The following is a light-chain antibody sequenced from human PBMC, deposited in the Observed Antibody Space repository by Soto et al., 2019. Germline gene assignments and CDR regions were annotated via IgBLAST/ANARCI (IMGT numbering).Light chain of an antibody. CDR3: QQYNNWPPFT. Sequence: TQSPATLSVSPGERATLSCRASQSVSSNLAWYLQKPGQAPRLLIYGASTRATGIPARFSGSGSGTEFTLTISSLQSEDFAVYYCQQYNNWPPFTFGPGTKVDIK. CDR1: QSVSSN. V-gene: IGKV3-15*01. J-gene: IGKJ3*01. CDR2: GAS.